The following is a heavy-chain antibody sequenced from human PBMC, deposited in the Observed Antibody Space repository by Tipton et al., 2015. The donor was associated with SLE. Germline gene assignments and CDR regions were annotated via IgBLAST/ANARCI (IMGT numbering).Heavy chain of an antibody. D-gene: IGHD6-19*01. Sequence: GSLRLSCSASGFTFSSYAMHWVRQAPGKGLEYVSAISSNGGSTYYADSVKGRFTISRDNSKNTLYLQMSSLRAEDTAVYYCAKGEWLVQGGAFDIWGQGTMVTVSS. CDR3: AKGEWLVQGGAFDI. J-gene: IGHJ3*02. CDR2: ISSNGGST. CDR1: GFTFSSYA. V-gene: IGHV3-64D*06.